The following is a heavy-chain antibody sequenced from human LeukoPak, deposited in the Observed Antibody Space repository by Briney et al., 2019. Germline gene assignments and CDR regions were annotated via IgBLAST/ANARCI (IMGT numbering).Heavy chain of an antibody. CDR3: ARVGGYSSSWPSLDY. CDR2: IYYSGST. D-gene: IGHD6-13*01. Sequence: GSLRLSCAASGFTVSSNYMSWIRQPPGKGLEWIGYIYYSGSTNYNPSLKSRVTISVDTSKNQFSLKLSSVTAADTAVYYCARVGGYSSSWPSLDYWGQGTLVTVSS. CDR1: GFTVSSNY. V-gene: IGHV4-59*02. J-gene: IGHJ4*02.